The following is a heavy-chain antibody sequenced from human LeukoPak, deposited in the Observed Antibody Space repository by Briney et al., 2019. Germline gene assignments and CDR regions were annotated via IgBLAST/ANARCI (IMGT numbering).Heavy chain of an antibody. Sequence: SQTLSLTSAISGDSVSSISAAWNWIRQSPSRGLEWLGRTYYRSKTYNDYAVVVKSRITINPDTSKNQFSLQLNSVTPEDTAVYYCARVPAAVGLLNPFDIWGQGTMVTVSS. V-gene: IGHV6-1*01. CDR1: GDSVSSISAA. D-gene: IGHD2/OR15-2a*01. CDR2: TYYRSKTYN. J-gene: IGHJ3*02. CDR3: ARVPAAVGLLNPFDI.